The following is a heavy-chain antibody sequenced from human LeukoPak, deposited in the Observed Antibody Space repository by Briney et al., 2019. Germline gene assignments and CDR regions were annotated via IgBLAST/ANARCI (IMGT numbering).Heavy chain of an antibody. CDR2: ISSSGSTI. CDR1: GFTFSDYY. Sequence: GGSLRLSCAASGFTFSDYYMSWIRQAPGKGLEWVSYISSSGSTIYYADSVKGRFTISRDNAKNPLYLQMNSLRAEDTAVYYCARDISGYSYALVPWGQGTLVTVSS. J-gene: IGHJ5*02. D-gene: IGHD5-18*01. V-gene: IGHV3-11*01. CDR3: ARDISGYSYALVP.